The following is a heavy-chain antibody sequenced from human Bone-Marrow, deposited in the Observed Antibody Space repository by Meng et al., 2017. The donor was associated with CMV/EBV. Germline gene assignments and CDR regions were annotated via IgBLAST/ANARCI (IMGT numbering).Heavy chain of an antibody. CDR3: ARVGTPYYGMDV. D-gene: IGHD1-1*01. CDR2: IYSGGST. J-gene: IGHJ6*02. V-gene: IGHV3-53*05. Sequence: GESLKISCAASGFTVSSNYMSWVRQAPGKGLEWVSVIYSGGSTYYADSVKGRFTISRDNSKNTLYLQMNSLRAEDTAVYYCARVGTPYYGMDVWGQGTTVTVSS. CDR1: GFTVSSNY.